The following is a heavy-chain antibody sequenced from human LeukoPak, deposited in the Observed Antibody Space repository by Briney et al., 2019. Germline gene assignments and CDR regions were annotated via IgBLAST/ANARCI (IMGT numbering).Heavy chain of an antibody. CDR3: ARDLIPAAIPDNWFDP. Sequence: GGSLRLSCAASGFTFSSYSMNWVRQAPGKGLEWVAVISYDGSNKYYADSVKGRFTISRDNSKNTLYLQMNSLRAEDTAVYYCARDLIPAAIPDNWFDPWGQGTLVTVSS. J-gene: IGHJ5*02. D-gene: IGHD2-2*01. CDR2: ISYDGSNK. CDR1: GFTFSSYS. V-gene: IGHV3-30*03.